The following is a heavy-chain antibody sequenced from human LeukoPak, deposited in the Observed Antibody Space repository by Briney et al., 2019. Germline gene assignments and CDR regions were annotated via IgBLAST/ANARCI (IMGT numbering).Heavy chain of an antibody. D-gene: IGHD3-10*01. J-gene: IGHJ1*01. CDR1: SFTFSSYS. V-gene: IGHV3-21*01. Sequence: GGSLRLSCAASSFTFSSYSMNWVRPAPGKGLEWVSSISSSSSYIYYADSVKGRFTISRDNAKNSLYLQMNSLRAEDTAVYYCARGRARAVISPVHWGQGTLVTVSS. CDR3: ARGRARAVISPVH. CDR2: ISSSSSYI.